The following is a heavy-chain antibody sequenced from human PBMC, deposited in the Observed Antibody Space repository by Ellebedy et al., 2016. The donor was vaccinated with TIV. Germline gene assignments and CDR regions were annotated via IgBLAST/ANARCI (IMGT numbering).Heavy chain of an antibody. CDR2: ISGYDGST. D-gene: IGHD4-17*01. CDR3: AKPARTDATDF. J-gene: IGHJ4*02. Sequence: GESLKISXAASGFTFSSFAMNWVRQAPGKGLEWVSGISGYDGSTYYADSVKGRFTIFRDNSKNVIYLQMNGLRAEDTAIYYCAKPARTDATDFWGQGTLVTVSS. V-gene: IGHV3-23*01. CDR1: GFTFSSFA.